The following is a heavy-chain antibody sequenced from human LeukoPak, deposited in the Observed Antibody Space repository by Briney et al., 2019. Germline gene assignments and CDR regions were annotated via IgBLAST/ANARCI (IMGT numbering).Heavy chain of an antibody. Sequence: GGSLRLSCAASGFTFSSYGMHWVSQAPGKGLEWVAVISYDGSNKYYADSVKGRFTISRDNSKNTLYLQMNSLRAEDTAVYYCAKKSDYYDSSGDFDYWGQGTLVTVSS. V-gene: IGHV3-30*18. CDR1: GFTFSSYG. CDR3: AKKSDYYDSSGDFDY. CDR2: ISYDGSNK. J-gene: IGHJ4*02. D-gene: IGHD3-22*01.